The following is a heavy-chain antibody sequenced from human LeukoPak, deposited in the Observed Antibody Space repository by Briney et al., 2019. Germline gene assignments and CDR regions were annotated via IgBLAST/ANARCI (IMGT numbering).Heavy chain of an antibody. Sequence: SETLSLTCAVSGGSISSGGYSWSWIRQPPGKGLEWIGYIYHSGSTYYNPSLKSRVTISVDRSKNQFSLKLSSVTAADTAVYYCARAVDGDYGGGFDYWAREPWSPSPQ. CDR1: GGSISSGGYS. CDR3: ARAVDGDYGGGFDY. D-gene: IGHD4-17*01. CDR2: IYHSGST. V-gene: IGHV4-30-2*01. J-gene: IGHJ4*02.